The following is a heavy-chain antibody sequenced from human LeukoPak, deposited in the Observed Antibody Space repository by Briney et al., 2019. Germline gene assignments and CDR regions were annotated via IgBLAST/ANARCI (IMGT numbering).Heavy chain of an antibody. V-gene: IGHV1-18*01. CDR1: GYTFTSYG. J-gene: IGHJ4*02. D-gene: IGHD3-16*01. CDR2: ISAYNGNT. Sequence: ASVKVSCTASGYTFTSYGISWVRQAPGQGLEWMGWISAYNGNTNYAQKLQGRVTMTTDTSTSTAYMELRSLRSEDTAVYYCARDRWGRMGAPQVLDYWGERTLATVSS. CDR3: ARDRWGRMGAPQVLDY.